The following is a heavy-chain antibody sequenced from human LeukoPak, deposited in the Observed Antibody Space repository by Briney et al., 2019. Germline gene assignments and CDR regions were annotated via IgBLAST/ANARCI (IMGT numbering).Heavy chain of an antibody. CDR2: IYHSGST. Sequence: PTETLSLTCTVSGYSISSGYYWGWIRQPPGKGLEWIGSIYHSGSTYYNPSLKSRVTISVDTSKNQFSLKLSSVTAADTAVYYCARQGGMDVWGKGTTVTVSS. CDR1: GYSISSGYY. CDR3: ARQGGMDV. V-gene: IGHV4-38-2*02. J-gene: IGHJ6*04.